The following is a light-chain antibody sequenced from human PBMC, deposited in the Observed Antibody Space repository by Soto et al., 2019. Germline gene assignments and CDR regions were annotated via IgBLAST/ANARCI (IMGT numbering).Light chain of an antibody. CDR3: SSYTSSSTSV. V-gene: IGLV2-14*01. J-gene: IGLJ1*01. Sequence: QSVLTQPASVSGSPGQSITISCTGTSSDVGGYNYVSWYQQHPGKAPKLMIYEVSNRPSGVSNRFSGSKSGNTASLTISGLQAEDQAHYYCSSYTSSSTSVFGNGTKVTVL. CDR2: EVS. CDR1: SSDVGGYNY.